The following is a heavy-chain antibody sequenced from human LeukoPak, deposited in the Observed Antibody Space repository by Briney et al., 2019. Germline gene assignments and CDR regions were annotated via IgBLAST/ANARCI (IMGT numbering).Heavy chain of an antibody. D-gene: IGHD3-22*01. CDR1: GFTFSNAW. V-gene: IGHV3-15*01. J-gene: IGHJ4*02. CDR2: IKSKTDGGTT. Sequence: GGSLRLSCAASGFTFSNAWMSWVRQAPGKGLEWVGRIKSKTDGGTTDYAAPVKGRFTISRDDSKNTLYLQMNSLKTEDTAAYYCTTDLYYYDSSGYYYNLGYWGQGTLVTVSS. CDR3: TTDLYYYDSSGYYYNLGY.